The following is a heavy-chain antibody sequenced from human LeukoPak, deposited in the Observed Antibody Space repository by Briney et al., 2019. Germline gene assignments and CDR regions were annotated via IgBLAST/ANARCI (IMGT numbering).Heavy chain of an antibody. D-gene: IGHD3-16*01. CDR1: GGSISSSSYY. CDR3: VSGWGLWGGEY. CDR2: IYYSGST. J-gene: IGHJ4*01. V-gene: IGHV4-39*07. Sequence: SETLSLTCTVSGGSISSSSYYWGWIRQPPGKGLEWIGSIYYSGSTYYNPSLKSRVTISADTSKNQFSLMLSSVTAADTAMYYCVSGWGLWGGEYWGHGTLVTVSS.